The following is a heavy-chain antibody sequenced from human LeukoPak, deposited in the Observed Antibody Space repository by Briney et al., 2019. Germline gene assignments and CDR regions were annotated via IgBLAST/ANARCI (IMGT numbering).Heavy chain of an antibody. CDR1: GFTFSSYG. CDR2: ISSSSSTI. V-gene: IGHV3-48*04. J-gene: IGHJ5*02. CDR3: ARYSFVGCFDP. D-gene: IGHD3-16*01. Sequence: PGGSLRLSCAASGFTFSSYGMNWVRQAPGKGLEGVSYISSSSSTIYYADSVKGRFTISRDNAKNSLYLQMNSLRAEDTAVYYCARYSFVGCFDPWGQGTLVTVSS.